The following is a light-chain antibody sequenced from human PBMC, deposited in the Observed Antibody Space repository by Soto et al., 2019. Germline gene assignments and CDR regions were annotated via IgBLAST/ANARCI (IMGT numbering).Light chain of an antibody. J-gene: IGLJ1*01. CDR1: SSDVGAYNY. CDR2: EVS. V-gene: IGLV2-8*01. Sequence: QSALTQPPSASGSPGQSVTISCTGTSSDVGAYNYVSWYQQLPGKAPKLIIYEVSKRPSGVPDRFSGSKSGNTASLTVSGLQAEDEADYYCTSYAGTYSFFYVFGPVPKVTVL. CDR3: TSYAGTYSFFYV.